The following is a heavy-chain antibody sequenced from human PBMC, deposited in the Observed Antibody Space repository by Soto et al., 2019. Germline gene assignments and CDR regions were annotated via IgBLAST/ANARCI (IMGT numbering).Heavy chain of an antibody. Sequence: EVPLVESGGGLIRPGGSLRVSCAASGLPFRDAWMTWVRQAPGKALEWVGHIRSKAHGGTAEYAAPVQGRFTISRDDSEDTVYLQMNSLKIEDTAIYYCAKDVPFTGGGAIVYWGQGTLVTISS. V-gene: IGHV3-15*01. CDR1: GLPFRDAW. CDR3: AKDVPFTGGGAIVY. CDR2: IRSKAHGGTA. D-gene: IGHD3-16*02. J-gene: IGHJ4*02.